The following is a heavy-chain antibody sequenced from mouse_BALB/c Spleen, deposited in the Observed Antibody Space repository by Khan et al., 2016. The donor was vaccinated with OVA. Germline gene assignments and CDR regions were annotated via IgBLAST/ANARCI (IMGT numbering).Heavy chain of an antibody. CDR3: ATSTYRYAFAY. V-gene: IGHV3-8*02. D-gene: IGHD2-14*01. J-gene: IGHJ3*01. Sequence: EVQLLESGPSLVKPSQTLSLTCSVSGDSITSGSWSWIRKFPGNKLEYMGYMSFSGNTYYNPSLKSRISISRHTSKNQYYLQLNSVTTEDTATASCATSTYRYAFAYWGQGNLLTV. CDR2: MSFSGNT. CDR1: GDSITSGS.